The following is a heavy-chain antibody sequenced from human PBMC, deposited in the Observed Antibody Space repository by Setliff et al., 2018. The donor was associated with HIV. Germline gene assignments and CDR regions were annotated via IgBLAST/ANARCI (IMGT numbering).Heavy chain of an antibody. CDR3: ASYRKAERWLQLGGNFDY. Sequence: ASVKVSCKASGYTFTAYYMHWVQQAPGKGLEWVGRVDPEDGETMYAEKFQSRVTITADTSTDTAYLELSSLRSEDTAVYYCASYRKAERWLQLGGNFDYWGQGTLVTVSS. V-gene: IGHV1-69-2*01. CDR2: VDPEDGET. D-gene: IGHD5-12*01. J-gene: IGHJ4*02. CDR1: GYTFTAYY.